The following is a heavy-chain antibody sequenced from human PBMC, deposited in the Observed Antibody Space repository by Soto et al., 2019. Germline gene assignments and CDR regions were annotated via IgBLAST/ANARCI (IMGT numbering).Heavy chain of an antibody. CDR1: GGSVSGDY. Sequence: SETLSLTCTVSGGSVSGDYWSWFRQPAGKELEWIGRIYIGGNTKYSPSLKTRVTMSGDTSKNQFSLKLSSVTAAHTAVYYCARGEGSGTYMDYFDYWGQGTLGTVS. D-gene: IGHD3-10*01. V-gene: IGHV4-4*07. J-gene: IGHJ4*02. CDR3: ARGEGSGTYMDYFDY. CDR2: IYIGGNT.